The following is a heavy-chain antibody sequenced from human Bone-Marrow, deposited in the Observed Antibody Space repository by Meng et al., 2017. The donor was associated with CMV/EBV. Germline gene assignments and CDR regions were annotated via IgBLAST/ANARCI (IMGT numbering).Heavy chain of an antibody. CDR3: ARDHFRYYYDSSGYYPGAFDI. Sequence: GESLKISCAASGFTFSSYSMNWVRQAPGKGLEWVSSISSSSSYIYYADSVKGRFTISRDNAKNSLYLQMNSLRAEDTAVYYCARDHFRYYYDSSGYYPGAFDIWGQGRMVTFSS. D-gene: IGHD3-22*01. CDR2: ISSSSSYI. CDR1: GFTFSSYS. J-gene: IGHJ3*02. V-gene: IGHV3-21*01.